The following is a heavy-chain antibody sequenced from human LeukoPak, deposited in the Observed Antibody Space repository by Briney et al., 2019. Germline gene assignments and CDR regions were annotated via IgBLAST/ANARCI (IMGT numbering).Heavy chain of an antibody. D-gene: IGHD4-17*01. CDR2: IMPLFGTA. Sequence: SVKVSCKSSGGTFNNSAISWVRQAPGQGLEWLGGIMPLFGTAGYAQKFQGRVTITKDESTRTVYLELTSLTSDDTAVYYCARDVHGDYGSGWFDPWGQGTLVSVSS. V-gene: IGHV1-69*05. CDR3: ARDVHGDYGSGWFDP. CDR1: GGTFNNSA. J-gene: IGHJ5*02.